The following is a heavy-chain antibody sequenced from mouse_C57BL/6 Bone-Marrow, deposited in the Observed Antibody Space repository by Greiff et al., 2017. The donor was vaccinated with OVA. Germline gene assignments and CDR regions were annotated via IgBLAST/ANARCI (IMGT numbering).Heavy chain of an antibody. CDR2: ICNGGGST. V-gene: IGHV5-12*01. D-gene: IGHD2-4*01. J-gene: IGHJ4*01. CDR1: GFTFSDYY. Sequence: EVKLMESGGGLVQPGGSLKLSCAASGFTFSDYYMYWVRQTPEQRLEWVAYICNGGGSTYYPDTVKGRFTISRDNTKNTLYLQMSRRKSEDTAMYYCARHHYDYAYAMDYWGQGTSVTVSS. CDR3: ARHHYDYAYAMDY.